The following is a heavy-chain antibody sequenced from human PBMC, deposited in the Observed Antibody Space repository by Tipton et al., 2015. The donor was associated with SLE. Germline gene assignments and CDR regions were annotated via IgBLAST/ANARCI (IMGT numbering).Heavy chain of an antibody. J-gene: IGHJ2*01. V-gene: IGHV3-23*03. CDR2: IYGDGSST. Sequence: SLRLSCAASGFTFSSYAMNWVRQAPGKGLEWVSGIYGDGSSTYYADSVRGRFTISRDNAKNSLYLQMNSLRAEDTALYYCAKEVYGGNLYYYFDLWGRGTLVTVSS. CDR1: GFTFSSYA. D-gene: IGHD4-23*01. CDR3: AKEVYGGNLYYYFDL.